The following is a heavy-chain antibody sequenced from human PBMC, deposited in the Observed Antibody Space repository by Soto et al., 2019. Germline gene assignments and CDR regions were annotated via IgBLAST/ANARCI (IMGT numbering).Heavy chain of an antibody. V-gene: IGHV3-7*01. CDR3: ARAYTITWYTWFDP. D-gene: IGHD2-2*02. Sequence: GGSLRLSRVASGFSFSNYWMNWVRQAPGKGLEWVANIRQDGSEKYYVDSVKGRFTISRDNAKNSLYLQMNSLRAEDTAVYYCARAYTITWYTWFDPWGQGTLVTVSS. CDR1: GFSFSNYW. J-gene: IGHJ5*02. CDR2: IRQDGSEK.